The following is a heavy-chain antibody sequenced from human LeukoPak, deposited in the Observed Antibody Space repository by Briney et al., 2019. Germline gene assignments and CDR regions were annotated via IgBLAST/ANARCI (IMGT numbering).Heavy chain of an antibody. Sequence: GGSLRLSCAASGFTFSSYAMSWARQAPGKGLEYVSAISSNGGSTYYANSVKGRFTISRDNSKNTLYLQMGSLRAEDMAVYYCARDGGYCSGGSCPAYYFDYWGQGTLVTVSS. V-gene: IGHV3-64*01. CDR3: ARDGGYCSGGSCPAYYFDY. CDR1: GFTFSSYA. D-gene: IGHD2-15*01. J-gene: IGHJ4*02. CDR2: ISSNGGST.